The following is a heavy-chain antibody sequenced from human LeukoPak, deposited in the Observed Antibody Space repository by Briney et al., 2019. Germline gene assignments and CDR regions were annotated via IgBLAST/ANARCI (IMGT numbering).Heavy chain of an antibody. D-gene: IGHD4-11*01. CDR1: GFTVSSNY. CDR3: ARGQVKGIFDY. J-gene: IGHJ4*02. Sequence: PGGSLRLSCAASGFTVSSNYMSWVRQAPGKGLEWVSVIYSGGSTYYADSVKGRFTISRDNSKNTLYLQMNSLRAEDTGVYYCARGQVKGIFDYWGQGTLVTVSS. V-gene: IGHV3-66*01. CDR2: IYSGGST.